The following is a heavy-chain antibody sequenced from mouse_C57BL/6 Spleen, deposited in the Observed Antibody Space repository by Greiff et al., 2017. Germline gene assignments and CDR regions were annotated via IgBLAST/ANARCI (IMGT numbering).Heavy chain of an antibody. Sequence: QVQLQQSGAELVRPGASVTLSCKASGYTFTDYEMHWVKQTPVHGLEWIGAIDPETGGTAYNQKFKGKAILTADKSSSTAYMGLRSLTSEDSAVYYCTRDYYGRGGDYWGQGTTLTVSS. D-gene: IGHD1-1*01. V-gene: IGHV1-15*01. CDR3: TRDYYGRGGDY. J-gene: IGHJ2*01. CDR1: GYTFTDYE. CDR2: IDPETGGT.